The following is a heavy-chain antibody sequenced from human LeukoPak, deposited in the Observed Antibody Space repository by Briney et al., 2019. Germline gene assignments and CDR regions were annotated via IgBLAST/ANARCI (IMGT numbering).Heavy chain of an antibody. V-gene: IGHV3-7*01. J-gene: IGHJ5*02. Sequence: GGSLRLSCAASGFTFSSYWMSWVRQAPGKGLEWVANIKQDGSEKYYVDSVKGRFTISRDNAKNSLYLQMNSLRAEDTAVYYCARDAAMVRGVIIKTFNWFDPWGQGTLVTVSS. CDR1: GFTFSSYW. D-gene: IGHD3-10*01. CDR3: ARDAAMVRGVIIKTFNWFDP. CDR2: IKQDGSEK.